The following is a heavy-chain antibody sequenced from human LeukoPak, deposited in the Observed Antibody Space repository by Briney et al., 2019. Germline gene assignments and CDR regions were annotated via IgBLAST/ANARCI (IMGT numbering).Heavy chain of an antibody. D-gene: IGHD2-2*01. CDR3: AKDLPAAVD. V-gene: IGHV3-21*01. CDR1: GFTFSSYA. J-gene: IGHJ4*02. CDR2: ISSSGSDI. Sequence: NPGGSLRLSCAASGFTFSSYAMSWVRQAPGKGLEWVSAISSSGSDIYHADSVKGRFTISRDNAKNSLFLQMNSLRADDTAVYYCAKDLPAAVDWGQGTLVTVSS.